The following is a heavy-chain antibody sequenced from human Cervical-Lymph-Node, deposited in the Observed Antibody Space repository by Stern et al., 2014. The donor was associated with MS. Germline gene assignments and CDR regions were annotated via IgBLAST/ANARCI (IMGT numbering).Heavy chain of an antibody. J-gene: IGHJ4*02. CDR1: GGTFSSSD. D-gene: IGHD3-10*01. Sequence: QVQLVQSRAEVQKPGSSVKVSCRASGGTFSSSDLSWVRQAPGQGLEWMGVSIPIIGTATYAQKYQGRVTITADESTSTAYMELSSLRSEDTAIYDCALGGFGHYFEYWGQGTLVTVSS. CDR3: ALGGFGHYFEY. V-gene: IGHV1-69*01. CDR2: SIPIIGTA.